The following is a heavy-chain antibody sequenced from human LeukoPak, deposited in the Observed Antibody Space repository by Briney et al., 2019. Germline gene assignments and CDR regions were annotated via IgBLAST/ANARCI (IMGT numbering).Heavy chain of an antibody. CDR2: IYTSGST. D-gene: IGHD3-16*01. CDR3: ARETRGGGIDY. J-gene: IGHJ4*02. CDR1: GGSISSGSYY. Sequence: SETLSLTCTVPGGSISSGSYYWSWIRQPAGKGLEWIGRIYTSGSTNYNPSLKSRVTISVDTSKNQFSLKLSSVTAADTAVYHCARETRGGGIDYWGQGTLVTVSS. V-gene: IGHV4-61*02.